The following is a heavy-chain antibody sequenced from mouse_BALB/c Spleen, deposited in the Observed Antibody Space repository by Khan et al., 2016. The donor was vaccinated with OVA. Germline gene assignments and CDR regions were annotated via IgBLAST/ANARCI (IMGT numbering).Heavy chain of an antibody. CDR2: INPHIGET. V-gene: IGHV1-20*02. CDR1: GYSFTGYF. Sequence: VQLQQPGPELVKPGASVKISCKASGYSFTGYFMNWVMQSHGKSLEWIGRINPHIGETFYNQQFKDKATLTVDESSSTAHMELRSLASEDSAVYYCARIYRSDFDYWGQGTTLTVSS. D-gene: IGHD1-1*01. J-gene: IGHJ2*01. CDR3: ARIYRSDFDY.